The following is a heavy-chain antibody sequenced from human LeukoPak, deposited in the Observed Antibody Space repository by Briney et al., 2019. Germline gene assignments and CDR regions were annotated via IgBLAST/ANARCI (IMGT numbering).Heavy chain of an antibody. CDR1: GYTFTGYY. CDR3: ARDRDILRFLEWLY. Sequence: ASVKVSCKASGYTFTGYYMHWVRQAPGQGLEWMGWINPNSGGTNYAQKLQGRVTMTRDTSISTAYMELSRLRSDDTAVYYCARDRDILRFLEWLYWGQGTLVTVSS. CDR2: INPNSGGT. D-gene: IGHD3-3*01. V-gene: IGHV1-2*02. J-gene: IGHJ4*02.